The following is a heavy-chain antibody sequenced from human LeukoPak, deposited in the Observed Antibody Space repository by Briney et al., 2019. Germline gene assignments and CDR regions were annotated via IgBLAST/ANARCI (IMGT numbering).Heavy chain of an antibody. CDR3: ARHFSYCSGGSCYPYYFDY. J-gene: IGHJ4*02. CDR2: IYYSGST. D-gene: IGHD2-15*01. Sequence: PSETLSLTCTVSGGSISSYYWSWIRQPPGKGLEWIGYIYYSGSTYYNPSLKSRVTISVDTSKNQFSLKLSSVTAADTAVYYCARHFSYCSGGSCYPYYFDYWGQGTLVTVSS. V-gene: IGHV4-59*04. CDR1: GGSISSYY.